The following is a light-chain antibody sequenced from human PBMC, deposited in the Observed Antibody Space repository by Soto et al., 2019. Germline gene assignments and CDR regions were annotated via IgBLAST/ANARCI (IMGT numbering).Light chain of an antibody. CDR1: KSVSSN. J-gene: IGKJ3*01. CDR2: GAS. CDR3: QQYNNWPPEGT. Sequence: EIVMTQSPATLSVSPGARATLSCRASKSVSSNLAWYQQKPGQAPRLLIYGASTRATGIPARFSGSGSGTEFTLTIGSLQSEDFAVYYCQQYNNWPPEGTFGPGTKVDIK. V-gene: IGKV3-15*01.